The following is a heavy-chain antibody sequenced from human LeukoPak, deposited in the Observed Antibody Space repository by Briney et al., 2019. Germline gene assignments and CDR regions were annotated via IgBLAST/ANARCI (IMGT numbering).Heavy chain of an antibody. V-gene: IGHV3-30-3*01. J-gene: IGHJ4*02. D-gene: IGHD1-26*01. Sequence: PGGSLRLSCAASGFTFSSYAMHWVRQAPGKGLEWVAVISHDGSNKYYADSVKDRFTISRDNSKNTLYLQMNSLRAEDTAVYYCARGWELLDYWGQGTLVTVSS. CDR1: GFTFSSYA. CDR3: ARGWELLDY. CDR2: ISHDGSNK.